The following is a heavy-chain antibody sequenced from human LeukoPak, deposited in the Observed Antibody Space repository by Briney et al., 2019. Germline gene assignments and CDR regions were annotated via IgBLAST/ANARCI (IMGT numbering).Heavy chain of an antibody. J-gene: IGHJ3*02. D-gene: IGHD3-22*01. CDR3: ARVGGYDSSGYYSDAFDI. CDR1: GYTFTSYY. Sequence: ASVEVSFKASGYTFTSYYMHWVRQAPGQGLEWMGIINPSGGSTSYAQKFQGRVTMTRDTSTSTVYMELSSLRSEDTAVYYCARVGGYDSSGYYSDAFDIWGQGTMVTVSS. CDR2: INPSGGST. V-gene: IGHV1-46*01.